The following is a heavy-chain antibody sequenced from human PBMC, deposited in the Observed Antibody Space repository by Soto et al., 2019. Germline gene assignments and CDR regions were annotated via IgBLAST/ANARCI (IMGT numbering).Heavy chain of an antibody. CDR3: RGSRGYRDAFDI. CDR1: GFTFSSYS. V-gene: IGHV3-21*01. J-gene: IGHJ3*02. Sequence: GGSLRLSCAASGFTFSSYSMNWVRQAPGKGLEWVSSISSSSSYIYYADSVKGRFTISRDNAKNSLYLQMNSLRAEDTAVYYCRGSRGYRDAFDIWGQGTMVTVS. CDR2: ISSSSSYI. D-gene: IGHD1-26*01.